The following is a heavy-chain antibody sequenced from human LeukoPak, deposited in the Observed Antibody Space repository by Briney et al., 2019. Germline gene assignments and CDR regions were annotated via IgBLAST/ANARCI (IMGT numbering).Heavy chain of an antibody. Sequence: GGSLRLSCAASGFTFSNAWMSWVRQAPGKGLEWVGRIKSKTDGGTTDYAAPVKGRFTISRDDSKNTLYLQMNSLKTEDTAVYYCTTDTADDFWSGYSQYYFDYWGQGTLVTVSS. D-gene: IGHD3-3*01. J-gene: IGHJ4*02. CDR2: IKSKTDGGTT. V-gene: IGHV3-15*01. CDR3: TTDTADDFWSGYSQYYFDY. CDR1: GFTFSNAW.